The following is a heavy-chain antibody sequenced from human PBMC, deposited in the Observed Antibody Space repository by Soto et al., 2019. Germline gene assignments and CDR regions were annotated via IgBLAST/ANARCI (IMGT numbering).Heavy chain of an antibody. J-gene: IGHJ3*02. CDR2: IYYSGST. CDR3: ARVKESRTSPYDAFDI. Sequence: QVQLQESGPGLVKPSETLSLTCTVSGGSITNYYWSWIRQSPGKGLEWIGYIYYSGSTNHNPSLKSRVTISVDTSKNQFYLKLTSVTAADTAVYYCARVKESRTSPYDAFDIWGQGTMVTVSS. CDR1: GGSITNYY. V-gene: IGHV4-59*01.